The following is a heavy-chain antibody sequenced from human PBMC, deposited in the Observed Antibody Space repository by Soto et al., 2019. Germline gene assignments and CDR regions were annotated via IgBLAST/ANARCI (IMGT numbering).Heavy chain of an antibody. D-gene: IGHD2-2*01. CDR3: ARHREYQMLSGYYYYGMDV. CDR2: IYPGDSDT. CDR1: GYSFTSYW. Sequence: GESLKISCKGSGYSFTSYWIGWVRQMPGKGLEWMGIIYPGDSDTRYSPSFQGQVTISADKSISTAYLQWSSLKASDTAMYYCARHREYQMLSGYYYYGMDVWGQGTTVTVSS. J-gene: IGHJ6*02. V-gene: IGHV5-51*01.